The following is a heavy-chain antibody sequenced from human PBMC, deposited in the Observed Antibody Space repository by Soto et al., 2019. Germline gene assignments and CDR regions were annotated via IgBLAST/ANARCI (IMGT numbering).Heavy chain of an antibody. D-gene: IGHD6-19*01. V-gene: IGHV3-23*01. Sequence: EVQLLESGGGLVQPGGSLRLSCTASGFTFSSYAMGWARQAPGKGLEWLATFAVPYTGAQTFYADSVVGRLTISRDDSKNTLYLQLNSLRVEHTAVYYCAKDWRRIAVAGWTDWGPGTLVTVSS. CDR3: AKDWRRIAVAGWTD. CDR2: VPYTGAQT. CDR1: GFTFSSYA. J-gene: IGHJ4*02.